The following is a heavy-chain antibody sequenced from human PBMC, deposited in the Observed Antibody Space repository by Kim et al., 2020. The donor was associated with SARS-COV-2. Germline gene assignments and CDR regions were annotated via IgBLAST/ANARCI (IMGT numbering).Heavy chain of an antibody. Sequence: DSVKGRFTISRENSKNTLYLQMNSLRAEDTAVYYCARNYYDSTIGGDLRYWGQGTLVTVSS. D-gene: IGHD3-22*01. V-gene: IGHV3-30*01. CDR3: ARNYYDSTIGGDLRY. J-gene: IGHJ4*02.